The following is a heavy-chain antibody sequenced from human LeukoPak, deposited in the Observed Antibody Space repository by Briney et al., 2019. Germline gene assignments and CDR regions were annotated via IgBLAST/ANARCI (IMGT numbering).Heavy chain of an antibody. V-gene: IGHV4-28*01. J-gene: IGHJ4*02. CDR1: GYSINSNNW. Sequence: SETLSLTCAVSGYSINSNNWWAWIRQPPGKGLEWIGYIYYSGSTYYNPSLKSRVTLSLDTSKNQFSLKLSSVTAVDTAVYYCARKKDSSGLYQWGQGTLVTVSS. CDR2: IYYSGST. CDR3: ARKKDSSGLYQ. D-gene: IGHD3-22*01.